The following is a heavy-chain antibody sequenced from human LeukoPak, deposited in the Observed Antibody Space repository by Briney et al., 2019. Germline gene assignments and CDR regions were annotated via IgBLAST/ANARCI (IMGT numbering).Heavy chain of an antibody. J-gene: IGHJ4*02. V-gene: IGHV3-21*01. Sequence: GGSLRLSCAASGFTVSSDYMSWVRQAPGKGLEWVSSISSSSSYIYYADSVKGRFTISRDNAKNSLYLQMNSLRAEDTAVYYCARDYYGSGSSLGYWGQGTLVTVSS. D-gene: IGHD3-10*01. CDR3: ARDYYGSGSSLGY. CDR2: ISSSSSYI. CDR1: GFTVSSDY.